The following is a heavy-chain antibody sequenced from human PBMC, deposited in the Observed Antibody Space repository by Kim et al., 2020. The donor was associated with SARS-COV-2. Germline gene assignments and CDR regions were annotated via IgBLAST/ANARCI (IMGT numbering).Heavy chain of an antibody. CDR3: ASGSSVAYYDILTGYNADTNYFDY. D-gene: IGHD3-9*01. CDR1: GGSVSSGSYY. J-gene: IGHJ4*02. V-gene: IGHV4-61*01. CDR2: IYYSGST. Sequence: SETLSLTCTVSGGSVSSGSYYWSWIRQPPGKGLEWIGYIYYSGSTNYNPSLKSRVTISVDTSKNQFSLKLSSVTAADTAVYYCASGSSVAYYDILTGYNADTNYFDYWGQGTLVTVSS.